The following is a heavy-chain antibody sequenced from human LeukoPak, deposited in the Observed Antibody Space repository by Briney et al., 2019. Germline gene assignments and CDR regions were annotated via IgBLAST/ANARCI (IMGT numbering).Heavy chain of an antibody. D-gene: IGHD3-22*01. CDR1: SGSISSYY. V-gene: IGHV4-59*01. Sequence: SETLSLTCTVSSGSISSYYWSWLRHPPGQGLEWIGNTYPSESTNHNPSLKSRVTISVDTSKNQLSLKLSSLTTADTAVYYCARGAYYHDTMDWGQGTLVTVSS. CDR3: ARGAYYHDTMD. CDR2: TYPSEST. J-gene: IGHJ4*02.